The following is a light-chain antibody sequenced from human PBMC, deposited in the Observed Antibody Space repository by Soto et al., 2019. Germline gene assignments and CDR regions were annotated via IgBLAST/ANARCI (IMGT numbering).Light chain of an antibody. CDR2: GAS. CDR1: QSVSSKY. CDR3: QQYNNWPPWT. Sequence: EIVLSQSPGTVSLSPGERATLSCRASQSVSSKYLAWYQQKPGQAPRLLIYGASTRATGIPARFSGSGSGTEFTLTISSLQSEDFAVYYCQQYNNWPPWTFGQGTKVDIK. J-gene: IGKJ1*01. V-gene: IGKV3-15*01.